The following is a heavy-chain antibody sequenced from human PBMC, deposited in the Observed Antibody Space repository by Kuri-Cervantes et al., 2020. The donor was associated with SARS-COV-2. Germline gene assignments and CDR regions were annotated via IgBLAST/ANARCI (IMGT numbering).Heavy chain of an antibody. Sequence: GGSLRLSCAASGFTFSSYSMNWVRQAPGKGLEWVSSISSSSSYIYYADSVKGRFTISRDNAKNSLYLQMNSLRAVDTAVYYCAREGELRAFDIWGQGTMVTVSS. CDR2: ISSSSSYI. J-gene: IGHJ3*02. V-gene: IGHV3-21*01. D-gene: IGHD1-26*01. CDR3: AREGELRAFDI. CDR1: GFTFSSYS.